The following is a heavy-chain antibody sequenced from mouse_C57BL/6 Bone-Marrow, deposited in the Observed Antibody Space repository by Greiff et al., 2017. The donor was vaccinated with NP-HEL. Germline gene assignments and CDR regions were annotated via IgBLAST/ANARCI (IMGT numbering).Heavy chain of an antibody. Sequence: EVMLVESGGGLVQPKGSLKLSCAASGFSFNTYAMNWVRQAPGKGLEWVARIRSKSNNYATYYADSVKDRFTISRDDSESMLYLRMNNLDTEDTAMYYWVRRRLLGYFDVWGTGTTVTVSS. CDR1: GFSFNTYA. CDR3: VRRRLLGYFDV. V-gene: IGHV10-1*01. D-gene: IGHD2-3*01. J-gene: IGHJ1*03. CDR2: IRSKSNNYAT.